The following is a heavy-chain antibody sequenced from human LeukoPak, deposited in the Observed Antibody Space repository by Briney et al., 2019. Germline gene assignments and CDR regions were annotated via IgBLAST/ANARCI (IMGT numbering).Heavy chain of an antibody. CDR2: VYNSGRT. V-gene: IGHV4-59*01. Sequence: PSETLSLTCTVSGASTGTYYWSWIRQPPGKGMKWIGYVYNSGRTNYNASLKSQVTISVDTAKNQFSLNLNSVTAADAAIYYCARGQYDVLTRSYYFNYWGQGILVTVSS. CDR3: ARGQYDVLTRSYYFNY. J-gene: IGHJ4*02. CDR1: GASTGTYY. D-gene: IGHD3-9*01.